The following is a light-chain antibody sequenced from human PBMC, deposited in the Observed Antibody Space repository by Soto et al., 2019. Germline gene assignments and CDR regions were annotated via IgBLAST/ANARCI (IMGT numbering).Light chain of an antibody. V-gene: IGLV2-14*01. CDR3: RSYTSTPTRL. J-gene: IGLJ3*02. CDR1: SSDVGGYNY. Sequence: QSALTQPASVSGSPGQSITISCTGTSSDVGGYNYVSWYQQHPGKAPKLMIYGVSNRPSGVSNRFSGSKSGNTASLTISGLQAADEAHSYCRSYTSTPTRLFGGGTNLTVL. CDR2: GVS.